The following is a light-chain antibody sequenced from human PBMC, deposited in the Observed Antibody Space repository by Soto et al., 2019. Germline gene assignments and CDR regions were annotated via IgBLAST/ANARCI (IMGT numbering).Light chain of an antibody. J-gene: IGKJ5*01. Sequence: AIRITQSPSSLSSSTLERFTITCRASQGISSYLAWYQQKPGKAPKLLIYAASTLQSGVPSRFSGSGSGTDFTLTISCLQSEDFATYYCLQYKNSPITFGQGTRLEIK. CDR2: AAS. CDR1: QGISSY. CDR3: LQYKNSPIT. V-gene: IGKV1-8*01.